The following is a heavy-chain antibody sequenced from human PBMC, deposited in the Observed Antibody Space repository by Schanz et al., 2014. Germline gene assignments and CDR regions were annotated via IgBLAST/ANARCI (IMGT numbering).Heavy chain of an antibody. V-gene: IGHV3-74*02. J-gene: IGHJ6*02. CDR3: ARAAYSHGLDV. CDR1: GFTLSRYW. D-gene: IGHD3-16*01. CDR2: ISPDGSST. Sequence: EVQLVESGGGLVQPGGSLRLSCAASGFTLSRYWMHWVRQVPGKGLVWVSRISPDGSSTTYADSVKGRLTISRDNAKNTLYLQMNSLGAEDTAVYFCARAAYSHGLDVWGRGTTVTVSS.